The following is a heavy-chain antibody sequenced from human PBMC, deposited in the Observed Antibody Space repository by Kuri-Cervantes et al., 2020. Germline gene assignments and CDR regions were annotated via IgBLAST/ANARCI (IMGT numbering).Heavy chain of an antibody. CDR2: ISYDGSNK. Sequence: GESLKISCAASGFTFSSYAMHWVRQAPGKGLEWVAVISYDGSNKYYADSVKGRFTISRDNSKNTLYLQMNSLRAEDTAVYYCARDGRFLEWGNQGIMDVWGQGTTVTVSS. D-gene: IGHD3-3*01. CDR1: GFTFSSYA. V-gene: IGHV3-30-3*01. CDR3: ARDGRFLEWGNQGIMDV. J-gene: IGHJ6*02.